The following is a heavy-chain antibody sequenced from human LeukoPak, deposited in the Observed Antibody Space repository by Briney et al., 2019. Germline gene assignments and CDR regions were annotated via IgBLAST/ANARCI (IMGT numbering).Heavy chain of an antibody. CDR3: AKDDAWLQYND. D-gene: IGHD5-24*01. CDR1: GFTFGDYA. J-gene: IGHJ4*02. CDR2: ISWNSGSI. V-gene: IGHV3-9*01. Sequence: SLRLSCAGSGFTFGDYAMQWVRAAPGKGLEWVSGISWNSGSIGYADSVKGRFTISRDNSKNTLYLQINSLRDEDTAVYYCAKDDAWLQYNDWGQGTLVTVSS.